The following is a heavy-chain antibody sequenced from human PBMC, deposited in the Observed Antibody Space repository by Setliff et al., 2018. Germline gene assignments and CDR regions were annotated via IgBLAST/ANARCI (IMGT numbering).Heavy chain of an antibody. CDR3: ARPHGGDYAFDI. CDR1: GYSINSDCF. Sequence: PSETLSLTCAVSGYSINSDCFWGWIRQPPGKGLEWIGTISHSGSTSYNSSLKSRVTMSVDTSKNQFFLKLSSVTAADTAVYYCARPHGGDYAFDIWGQGRMVTVSS. D-gene: IGHD3-16*01. V-gene: IGHV4-38-2*01. J-gene: IGHJ3*02. CDR2: ISHSGST.